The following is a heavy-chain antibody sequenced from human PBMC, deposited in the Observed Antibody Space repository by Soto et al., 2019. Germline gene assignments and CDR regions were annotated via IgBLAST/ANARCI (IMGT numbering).Heavy chain of an antibody. D-gene: IGHD3-22*01. CDR2: IYHSGST. J-gene: IGHJ3*02. CDR3: ARENGYSAFDI. V-gene: IGHV4-30-2*01. CDR1: GGSISSGGHS. Sequence: SETLSLTCAVSGGSISSGGHSWSWIRQPPGKGLEWIGYIYHSGSTYYNPSLKSRVTISVDRSKNQFSLKLSSVTAADTAVYYCARENGYSAFDIWGQGTMVTVSS.